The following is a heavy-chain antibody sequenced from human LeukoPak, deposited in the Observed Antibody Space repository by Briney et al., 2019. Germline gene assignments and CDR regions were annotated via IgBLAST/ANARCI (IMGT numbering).Heavy chain of an antibody. V-gene: IGHV1-2*02. Sequence: ASGKVSCKASGYTFTGYYMHWVRQAPGQGLEWMGWINPNSGGTNYAQKFQGRVTMTRDTSISTAYMELSRLRSDDTAVYYCARSVSSSWYGLIDYWGQGTLVTVSS. CDR1: GYTFTGYY. J-gene: IGHJ4*02. CDR2: INPNSGGT. D-gene: IGHD6-13*01. CDR3: ARSVSSSWYGLIDY.